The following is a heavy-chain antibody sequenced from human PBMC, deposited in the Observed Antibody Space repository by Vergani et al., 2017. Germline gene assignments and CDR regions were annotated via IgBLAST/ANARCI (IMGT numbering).Heavy chain of an antibody. CDR2: ISWDGGST. CDR3: AKDMAYSSGWYYFDY. D-gene: IGHD6-19*01. J-gene: IGHJ4*02. Sequence: EVQLVESGGVVVQPGGSLILSCAASGFTFVDYTMHWVRQAPGKGLEWVSLISWDGGSTYYADSVKGRFTISRDNSKNSLYLQMNSLRTEDTALYYCAKDMAYSSGWYYFDYWGQGTLVTVSS. V-gene: IGHV3-43*01. CDR1: GFTFVDYT.